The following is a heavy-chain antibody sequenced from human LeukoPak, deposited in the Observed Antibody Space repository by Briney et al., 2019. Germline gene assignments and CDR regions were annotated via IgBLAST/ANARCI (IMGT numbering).Heavy chain of an antibody. J-gene: IGHJ4*02. V-gene: IGHV3-21*04. Sequence: GGSLRLSCAASGFTFSSYSMNWVRQAPGKGLEWVSSISSSSSYIYYVDSVKGRFTISRDNAKNTLYLQMNSLRAEDTAVYYCAKDAYSSSWPPYYFDYWGQGTLVTVSS. CDR3: AKDAYSSSWPPYYFDY. CDR2: ISSSSSYI. D-gene: IGHD6-13*01. CDR1: GFTFSSYS.